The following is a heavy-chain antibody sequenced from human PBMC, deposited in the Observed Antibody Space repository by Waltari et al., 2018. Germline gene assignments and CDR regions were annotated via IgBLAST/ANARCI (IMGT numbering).Heavy chain of an antibody. CDR2: IYWDDDN. J-gene: IGHJ4*02. CDR3: AHGAGWLFDY. CDR1: GFSLSTSAVG. D-gene: IGHD6-19*01. Sequence: QITLKESGPTLVKPTQTLTLTCTFSGFSLSTSAVGVGWIRQPPGKALEWLVLIYWDDDNHYSPSLKSRLTITKVTSKNQVVLTMTNMDPVDTATYYCAHGAGWLFDYWGQGTLVTVSS. V-gene: IGHV2-5*02.